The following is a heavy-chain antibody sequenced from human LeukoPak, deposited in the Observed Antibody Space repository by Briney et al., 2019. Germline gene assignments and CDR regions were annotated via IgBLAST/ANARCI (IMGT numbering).Heavy chain of an antibody. V-gene: IGHV3-48*03. J-gene: IGHJ5*02. Sequence: GGSLRLSCAASGFTFSSYEMNWVRQAPGKGLEWVSYISSSSSTIYYADSVKGRFTISRDNAKNSLYLQMNSLRAEDTAVYYCARERIATRPHNWFDPWGQGTLVTVSS. D-gene: IGHD2-15*01. CDR1: GFTFSSYE. CDR3: ARERIATRPHNWFDP. CDR2: ISSSSSTI.